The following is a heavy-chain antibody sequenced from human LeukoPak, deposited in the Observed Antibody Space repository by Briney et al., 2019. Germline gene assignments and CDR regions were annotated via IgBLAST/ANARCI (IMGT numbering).Heavy chain of an antibody. Sequence: ASVKVSCKASGYTFTSYGISWVRQAPGQGLEWMGWISAYNGNTNYAQKLQGRVTMTTDTSTSTAYMELRSLRSDDTAVYYCARDDQYSSSWYYFDYWGQGTLVTVSS. D-gene: IGHD6-13*01. CDR1: GYTFTSYG. J-gene: IGHJ4*02. V-gene: IGHV1-18*01. CDR3: ARDDQYSSSWYYFDY. CDR2: ISAYNGNT.